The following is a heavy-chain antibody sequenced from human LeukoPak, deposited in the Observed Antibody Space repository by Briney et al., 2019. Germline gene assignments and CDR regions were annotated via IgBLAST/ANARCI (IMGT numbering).Heavy chain of an antibody. CDR1: GFTFSSYG. V-gene: IGHV3-33*01. CDR3: ARSLVVVPAIDAFDI. J-gene: IGHJ3*02. Sequence: SGGSLRLSCAASGFTFSSYGMHWVRQAPGKGLEWVAVTWYDGSNKYYADSVKGRFTISRDNSENTLYLQMNSLRAEDTAVYYCARSLVVVPAIDAFDIWGQGTMVTVSS. D-gene: IGHD2-2*01. CDR2: TWYDGSNK.